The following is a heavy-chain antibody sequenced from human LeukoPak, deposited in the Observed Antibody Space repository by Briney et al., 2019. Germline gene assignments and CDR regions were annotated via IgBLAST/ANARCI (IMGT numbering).Heavy chain of an antibody. V-gene: IGHV4-61*02. CDR2: IYTSGST. CDR1: GGSTSSGSYY. J-gene: IGHJ4*02. D-gene: IGHD5-12*01. Sequence: PSQTLSLTCTVSGGSTSSGSYYWSWIRQPAGKGLEWIGRIYTSGSTNYNPSLKSRVTISVDTSKNQFSLKLSSVTAADTAVYYCARDSPGYSGYESFDYWGQGTLVTVSS. CDR3: ARDSPGYSGYESFDY.